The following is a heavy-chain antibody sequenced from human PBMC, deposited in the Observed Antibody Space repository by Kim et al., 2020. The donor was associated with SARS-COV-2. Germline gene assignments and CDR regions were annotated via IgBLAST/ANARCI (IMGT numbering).Heavy chain of an antibody. V-gene: IGHV1-69*13. CDR1: GGTFSSHA. Sequence: SVKVSCKASGGTFSSHAMSWVRQAPGQGLEWTGGIIPIFATANYAQKFQGRVTITADESTSTAYMELSSLRSEDTAVYYCARQRGPGSYPYFYYDMDVWGQGTTVTVPS. CDR3: ARQRGPGSYPYFYYDMDV. J-gene: IGHJ6*02. CDR2: IIPIFATA. D-gene: IGHD3-10*01.